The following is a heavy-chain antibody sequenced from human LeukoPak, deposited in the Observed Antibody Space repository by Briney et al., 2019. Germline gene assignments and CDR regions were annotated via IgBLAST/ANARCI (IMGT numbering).Heavy chain of an antibody. D-gene: IGHD6-6*01. V-gene: IGHV1-69*13. CDR3: ARDRRRGPIKLDAFDI. J-gene: IGHJ3*02. CDR1: GGTFSRYA. CDR2: ISPIFGTV. Sequence: SVKVSCKASGGTFSRYAISWVRQAPGQGLEWMGGISPIFGTVNYAQKFQGRVTITADESTSTAYMEVSSLRSEDTAVYYCARDRRRGPIKLDAFDIWGQGTMVTVSS.